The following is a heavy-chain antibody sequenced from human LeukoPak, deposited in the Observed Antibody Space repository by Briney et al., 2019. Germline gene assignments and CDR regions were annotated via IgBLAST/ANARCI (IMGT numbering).Heavy chain of an antibody. D-gene: IGHD4-17*01. CDR3: ARDGMTTVTLFDY. V-gene: IGHV1-69*13. CDR1: GGTFSSYA. CDR2: IIPIHGTA. J-gene: IGHJ4*02. Sequence: GASVKVSCKASGGTFSSYAISWVRQAPGQGLEWMGGIIPIHGTAKYAQKFQGRVTVTADDSTSTAYMELSSLRSEDTAVYYCARDGMTTVTLFDYWGQGTLVTVSS.